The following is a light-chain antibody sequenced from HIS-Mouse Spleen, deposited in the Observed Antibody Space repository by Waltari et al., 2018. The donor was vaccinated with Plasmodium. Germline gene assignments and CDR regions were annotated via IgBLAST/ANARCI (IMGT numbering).Light chain of an antibody. Sequence: SYELTQPPSVSVSPRQTARITCSGDALPKKTAYWYQQKSGQAPVLVIYEDSKRPSGIPGRFSGSSSGTMATLTISGAQVEDEADYYCYSTDSSGNHRVFGGGTKLTVL. CDR3: YSTDSSGNHRV. CDR1: ALPKKT. J-gene: IGLJ3*02. CDR2: EDS. V-gene: IGLV3-10*01.